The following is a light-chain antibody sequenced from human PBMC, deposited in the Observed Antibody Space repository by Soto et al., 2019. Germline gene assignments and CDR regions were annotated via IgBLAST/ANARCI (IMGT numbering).Light chain of an antibody. J-gene: IGKJ4*01. V-gene: IGKV3-20*01. CDR1: QSVSSSY. CDR2: GVS. Sequence: ERPTFFSRASQSVSSSYLAWYQQKPGQAPRLLIYGVSSRATGIPDRFSGSGSGTDFTLTISRLEPEDFAVYYCQQYVTSPLTFGRGTKVDIK. CDR3: QQYVTSPLT.